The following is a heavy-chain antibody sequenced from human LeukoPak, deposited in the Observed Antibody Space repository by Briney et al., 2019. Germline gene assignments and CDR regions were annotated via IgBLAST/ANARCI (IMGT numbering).Heavy chain of an antibody. J-gene: IGHJ4*02. V-gene: IGHV1-18*01. Sequence: ASVKVSCKASGYTFTSYGISWVRQAPGQGLEWMGWISAYNGNTNYAQKLQGRVTMTTDTSTSTAYMELRSLRSDDTAVYYCARYDQTTYYYDSSGYEPPDYWGQGTLVTVSS. CDR1: GYTFTSYG. CDR2: ISAYNGNT. D-gene: IGHD3-22*01. CDR3: ARYDQTTYYYDSSGYEPPDY.